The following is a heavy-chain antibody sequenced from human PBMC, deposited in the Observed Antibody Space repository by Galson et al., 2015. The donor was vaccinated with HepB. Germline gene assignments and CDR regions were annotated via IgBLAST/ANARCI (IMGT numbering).Heavy chain of an antibody. J-gene: IGHJ4*02. Sequence: SLRLSCAASGFTFSNAWMSWVRQAPGKGLEWVGRIKSKTDGGTTDYAAPVKGRFTISRDDSKNTLYLQMNSLKTEDTAVYYCTTDLADTAMALYYFDYWGQGTLVTVSS. D-gene: IGHD5-18*01. CDR2: IKSKTDGGTT. CDR3: TTDLADTAMALYYFDY. CDR1: GFTFSNAW. V-gene: IGHV3-15*01.